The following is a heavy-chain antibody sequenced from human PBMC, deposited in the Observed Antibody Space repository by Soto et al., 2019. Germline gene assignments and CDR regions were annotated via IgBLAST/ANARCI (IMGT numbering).Heavy chain of an antibody. CDR2: ISGGGDTT. V-gene: IGHV3-23*01. D-gene: IGHD3-10*01. CDR3: AKGRGGSGSLTPRVDF. J-gene: IGHJ4*02. Sequence: EVQLLESGGGLVQPGGSLRLSCAASGFTFNNYAMTWVRQAPGKGLEWVAAISGGGDTTSYADSVKGRFTVSRDGSKNTVYLQMTSLRAEDTALYYCAKGRGGSGSLTPRVDFWGQGTLFTVS. CDR1: GFTFNNYA.